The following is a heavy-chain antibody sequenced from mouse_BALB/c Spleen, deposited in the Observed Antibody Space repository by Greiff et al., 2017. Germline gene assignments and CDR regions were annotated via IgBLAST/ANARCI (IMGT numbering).Heavy chain of an antibody. CDR1: GFTFSSYA. D-gene: IGHD1-2*01. CDR3: ARHLGQLLRLQYYAMDY. Sequence: EVQLQESGGGLVKPGGSLKLSCAASGFTFSSYAMSWVRQTPEKRLEWVATISSGGSYTYYPDSVKGRFTISRDNAKNTLYLQMGSLRSEDTAMYYCARHLGQLLRLQYYAMDYWGQGTSVTVSS. V-gene: IGHV5-9-3*01. J-gene: IGHJ4*01. CDR2: ISSGGSYT.